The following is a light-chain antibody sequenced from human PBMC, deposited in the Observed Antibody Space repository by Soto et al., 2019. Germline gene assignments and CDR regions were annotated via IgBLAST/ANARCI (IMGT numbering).Light chain of an antibody. V-gene: IGLV1-44*01. Sequence: QSVLTQQPSASGTPGQRVTISCSGSSSNIGSNTVNWYQHLPRAAPKLLIQSNNQRPSGVPDRFSGSQSGTSASRAISGLQSEDEADYYCAVCDDSLNGYVFGTGTKVTVL. J-gene: IGLJ1*01. CDR1: SSNIGSNT. CDR3: AVCDDSLNGYV. CDR2: SNN.